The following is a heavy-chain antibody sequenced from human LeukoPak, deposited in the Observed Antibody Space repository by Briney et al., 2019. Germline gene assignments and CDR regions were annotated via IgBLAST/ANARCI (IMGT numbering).Heavy chain of an antibody. CDR3: ARWTRPSLWSGYQPSDY. J-gene: IGHJ4*02. CDR2: ISSDGNNG. CDR1: GFTFSSYA. Sequence: GGSLRLSCAASGFTFSSYAMHWVRQAPGKGLEWVALISSDGNNGYYADSVKGRFTISRDNSKNTLYLQMNSLRAEDTAVYYCARWTRPSLWSGYQPSDYWGQGTLVTVSS. V-gene: IGHV3-30*04. D-gene: IGHD3-3*01.